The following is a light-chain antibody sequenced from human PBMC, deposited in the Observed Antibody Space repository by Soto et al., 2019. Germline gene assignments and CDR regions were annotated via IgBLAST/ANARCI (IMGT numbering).Light chain of an antibody. V-gene: IGKV1-5*01. Sequence: DIQMTQYPSTLSASVGDRVTITCRASQTFSSYLAWYQQKPGKAPKLLIFDASSLEGGVPSRFSGSGSGTEFTLTISSPQPDDFATYYCQQYNSYSWTFGQGTKVDI. CDR2: DAS. J-gene: IGKJ1*01. CDR1: QTFSSY. CDR3: QQYNSYSWT.